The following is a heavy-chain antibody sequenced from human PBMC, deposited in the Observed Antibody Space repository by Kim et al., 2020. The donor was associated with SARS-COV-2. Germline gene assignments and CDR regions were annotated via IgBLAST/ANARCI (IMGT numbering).Heavy chain of an antibody. J-gene: IGHJ5*02. D-gene: IGHD3-10*01. CDR2: INHSGST. CDR1: GGSFSGYY. Sequence: SETLSLTCAVYGGSFSGYYWSWIRQPPGKGLEWIGEINHSGSTNYNPSLKSRVTISVDTSKNQFSLKLSSVTAADTAVYYCARGRYGSGSSNWFDPWGQGTLVTVSS. V-gene: IGHV4-34*01. CDR3: ARGRYGSGSSNWFDP.